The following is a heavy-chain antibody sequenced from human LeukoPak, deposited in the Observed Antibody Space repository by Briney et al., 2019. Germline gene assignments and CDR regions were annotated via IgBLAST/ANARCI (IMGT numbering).Heavy chain of an antibody. V-gene: IGHV3-48*03. J-gene: IGHJ4*02. CDR1: GFTFSSYE. D-gene: IGHD3-10*01. Sequence: PGGSLRLSCAASGFTFSSYEMNWVRQAPGKGLEWVSYISSGGSTKYYADSVKGRVTISRDNAKNSLYLQMNSLRAEDTAVYYCARDLVRGVTPLDYWGQGTLVTVSS. CDR3: ARDLVRGVTPLDY. CDR2: ISSGGSTK.